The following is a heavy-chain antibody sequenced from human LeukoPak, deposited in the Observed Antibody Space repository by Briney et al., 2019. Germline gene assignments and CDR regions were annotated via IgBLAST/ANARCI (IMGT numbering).Heavy chain of an antibody. CDR3: ARVIAVAGNY. J-gene: IGHJ4*02. CDR1: GYTFTGYY. Sequence: ASVKVSCKASGYTFTGYYVHWVRHAPGQGLEWMGWINPNSGGTNYAQKFQGRVTMTRDTSISTAYMELSRLRSDDTAVCYCARVIAVAGNYWGQGTLVTVSS. D-gene: IGHD6-19*01. V-gene: IGHV1-2*02. CDR2: INPNSGGT.